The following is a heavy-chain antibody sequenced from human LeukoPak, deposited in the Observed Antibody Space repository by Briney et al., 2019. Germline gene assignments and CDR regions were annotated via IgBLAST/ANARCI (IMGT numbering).Heavy chain of an antibody. D-gene: IGHD2-2*01. CDR3: ARDLGSFIVVVPAASYYYYGMDV. CDR1: GGXFSSYA. Sequence: SVKVSCKASGGXFSSYAISWVRQAPGQGLEWMGGIIPIFGTANYAQKFQGRVTITADESTSTAYMELSSLRSEDTAVYYCARDLGSFIVVVPAASYYYYGMDVWGQGTTVTVSS. V-gene: IGHV1-69*01. J-gene: IGHJ6*02. CDR2: IIPIFGTA.